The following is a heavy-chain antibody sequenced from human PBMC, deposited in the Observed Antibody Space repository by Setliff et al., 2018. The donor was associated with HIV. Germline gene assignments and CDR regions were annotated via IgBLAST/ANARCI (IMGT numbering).Heavy chain of an antibody. J-gene: IGHJ6*03. CDR1: GGSISIGGYY. CDR3: ARGGGSRAATSSYYYMDV. CDR2: IYHNGST. Sequence: PSETLSLTCTVSGGSISIGGYYWGWIRQHPGKGLEGIGYIYHNGSTYYNPSLKSRVIISVDTSKNQFSLKRSSVTAADTAVYYCARGGGSRAATSSYYYMDVWGKGTTVTVS. D-gene: IGHD2-15*01. V-gene: IGHV4-31*03.